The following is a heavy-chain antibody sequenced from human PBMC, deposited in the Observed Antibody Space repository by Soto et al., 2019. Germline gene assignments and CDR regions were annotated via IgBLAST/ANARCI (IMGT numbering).Heavy chain of an antibody. D-gene: IGHD2-2*01. J-gene: IGHJ4*02. Sequence: PGGSLRLSCAASGFTFSSYSMNWVRQAPGKGLEWVSSISSSSSYIYYADSVKGRFTISRDNAKNSLYLQMNSLRAEDTAVYYCARDSLREICGSTSCYLYFDYWGQGTLVTVSS. CDR2: ISSSSSYI. V-gene: IGHV3-21*01. CDR3: ARDSLREICGSTSCYLYFDY. CDR1: GFTFSSYS.